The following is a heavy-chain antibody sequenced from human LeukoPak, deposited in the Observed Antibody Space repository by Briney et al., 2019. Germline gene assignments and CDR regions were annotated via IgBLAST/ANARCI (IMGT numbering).Heavy chain of an antibody. CDR2: IKTKTDGGTR. J-gene: IGHJ6*02. V-gene: IGHV3-15*01. D-gene: IGHD3-10*01. Sequence: GSLRLSCAASGFSFSNAWMSWVRQAPGKGLEWVGRIKTKTDGGTRDYAAPVKGRFTISRDDSQNTLYLQMNSVKIEDTAVYYCTTERVLLWFGELRDYYYYAMDVWGQGTTVTVSS. CDR1: GFSFSNAW. CDR3: TTERVLLWFGELRDYYYYAMDV.